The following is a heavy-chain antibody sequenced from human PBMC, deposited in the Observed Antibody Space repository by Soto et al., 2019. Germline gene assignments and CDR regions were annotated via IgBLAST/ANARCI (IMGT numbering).Heavy chain of an antibody. CDR1: GFTFDDYA. CDR2: ISWKSGSI. Sequence: EVQLVESGGGLVQAGRSLRLSCAASGFTFDDYAMHWVRQAPGKGLEWVSGISWKSGSIGYADSVKGRFTISRDNAKNSLYLQMNSLRAEDTALYYCTKAGKFYYYLDVWGKGTTVTVSS. J-gene: IGHJ6*03. V-gene: IGHV3-9*01. D-gene: IGHD3-10*01. CDR3: TKAGKFYYYLDV.